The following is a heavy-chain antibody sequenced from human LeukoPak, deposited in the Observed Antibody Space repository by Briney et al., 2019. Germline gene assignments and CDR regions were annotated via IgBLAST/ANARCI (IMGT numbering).Heavy chain of an antibody. V-gene: IGHV3-53*01. J-gene: IGHJ3*02. CDR1: GFTVSSNY. CDR3: AKDRAYPNDVFDI. D-gene: IGHD2-21*01. CDR2: IYSGGST. Sequence: GGSLRLSCAASGFTVSSNYMSWVRQAPGKGLEWVSIIYSGGSTFYADSVKGRFTISRDNSKNTLYLQMNSLRADDTAVYYCAKDRAYPNDVFDIWGQGTMVTVSS.